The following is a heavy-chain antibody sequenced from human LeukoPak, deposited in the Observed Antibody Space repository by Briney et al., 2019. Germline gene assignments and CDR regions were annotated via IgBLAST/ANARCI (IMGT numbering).Heavy chain of an antibody. D-gene: IGHD6-13*01. CDR3: ARDSSESGIAFDY. CDR2: IYYSGAA. J-gene: IGHJ4*02. V-gene: IGHV4-30-2*01. Sequence: SETLSLTCTVSGDSINSGGHYWSWIRQPPGKGPEWIGYIYYSGAAYYSSSLKSRVTISVDGSKNQFSLKLTSVTAADTAVYYCARDSSESGIAFDYWGQGTLVAVSS. CDR1: GDSINSGGHY.